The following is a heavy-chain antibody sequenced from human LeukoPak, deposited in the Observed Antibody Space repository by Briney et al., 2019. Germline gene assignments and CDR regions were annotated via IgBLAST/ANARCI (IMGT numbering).Heavy chain of an antibody. CDR1: GYTFTDYY. CDR3: AGGITTRHFYYGMDV. V-gene: IGHV1-2*02. CDR2: INPNSGGT. J-gene: IGHJ6*02. Sequence: ASVKVSCKASGYTFTDYYIHWVRQAPGQGLEWMGWINPNSGGTNFAPKFQGRVTMTRDTSISTAYMELSRLRSDDTALFYCAGGITTRHFYYGMDVWGQGTTVTVSS. D-gene: IGHD3-22*01.